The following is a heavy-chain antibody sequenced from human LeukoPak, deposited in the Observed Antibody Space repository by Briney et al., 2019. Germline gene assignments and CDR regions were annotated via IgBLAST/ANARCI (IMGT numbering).Heavy chain of an antibody. CDR3: ANGVGGWYMTYGMDV. V-gene: IGHV3-30*18. CDR2: ISYDGRNK. D-gene: IGHD6-19*01. CDR1: GFIFSSYG. Sequence: PGGSLRLSCAASGFIFSSYGMHWVRQAPGKGLEWVAVISYDGRNKYYADSVKGRFTISRDNSKNTLYLQMNSLRAEGTAVYYCANGVGGWYMTYGMDVWGQGTTVTVSS. J-gene: IGHJ6*02.